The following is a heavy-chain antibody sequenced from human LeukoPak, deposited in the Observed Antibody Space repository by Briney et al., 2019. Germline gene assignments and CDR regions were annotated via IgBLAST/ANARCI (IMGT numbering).Heavy chain of an antibody. V-gene: IGHV5-51*01. D-gene: IGHD5-24*01. CDR2: IYPGDSDT. CDR3: ARHESNGYIASAFDY. Sequence: GESLKISCKGSGHSFTDYWIAWVRQMPGKGLEWLGIIYPGDSDTRYSPSFQGHVTISADKSISTAYLHWSSLKASDTAMYYCARHESNGYIASAFDYWGQGTLVTVSS. J-gene: IGHJ4*02. CDR1: GHSFTDYW.